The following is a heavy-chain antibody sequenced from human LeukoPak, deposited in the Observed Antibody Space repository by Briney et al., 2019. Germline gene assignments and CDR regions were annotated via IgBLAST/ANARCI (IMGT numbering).Heavy chain of an antibody. CDR1: GFTFSSYA. Sequence: GGSLRLSCAASGFTFSSYAMSWVRQAPGKGLEWVSAISGSGGSTYYADSVKGRFTISRDNPKNTLYLQMNSLRAEDTAVYYCAKDIRGRLAARYFDYWGQGTLVTVSS. J-gene: IGHJ4*02. CDR3: AKDIRGRLAARYFDY. CDR2: ISGSGGST. D-gene: IGHD6-6*01. V-gene: IGHV3-23*01.